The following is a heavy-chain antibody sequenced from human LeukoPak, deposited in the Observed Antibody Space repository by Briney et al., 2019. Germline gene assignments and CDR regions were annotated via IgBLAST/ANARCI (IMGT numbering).Heavy chain of an antibody. CDR2: IRYDGSNK. J-gene: IGHJ4*02. V-gene: IGHV3-30*02. CDR3: ANVRLRGFDY. D-gene: IGHD6-19*01. Sequence: PGGSLRLSCAASGFTFSSYGMHWVRQAPGKGLEWVAFIRYDGSNKYYADSVKGRFTISRDNPKNTLYLQMNSLRAEDTAVYYCANVRLRGFDYWGQGTLVTVSS. CDR1: GFTFSSYG.